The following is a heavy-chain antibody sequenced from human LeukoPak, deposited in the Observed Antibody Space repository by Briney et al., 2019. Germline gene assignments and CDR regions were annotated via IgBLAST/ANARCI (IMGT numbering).Heavy chain of an antibody. D-gene: IGHD3-3*01. CDR3: ASANYDFSDY. CDR1: GGTXSSYA. CDR2: IIPILGIA. J-gene: IGHJ4*02. Sequence: GASVKVSCKASGGTXSSYAISWVRQAPGQGLEWMGRIIPILGIANYAQKFQGRVTITADKSTSTAYMELSSLRSEDTAVYYCASANYDFSDYWGQGTLVTVSS. V-gene: IGHV1-69*04.